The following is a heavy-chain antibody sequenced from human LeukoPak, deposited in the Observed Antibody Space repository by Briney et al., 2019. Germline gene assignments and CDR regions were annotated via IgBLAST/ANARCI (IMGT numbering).Heavy chain of an antibody. J-gene: IGHJ4*02. V-gene: IGHV3-48*01. Sequence: GGSLRLSCAASGFTFGSYSMNWVRQAPGKGPEWVSYISSSSSTIYYADSVKGRFTISRDNAKNSLYLQMNSLRAEDTAVYYCARSPLCGGDCYFTPLDYWGQGTLVTVSS. CDR3: ARSPLCGGDCYFTPLDY. CDR1: GFTFGSYS. D-gene: IGHD2-21*02. CDR2: ISSSSSTI.